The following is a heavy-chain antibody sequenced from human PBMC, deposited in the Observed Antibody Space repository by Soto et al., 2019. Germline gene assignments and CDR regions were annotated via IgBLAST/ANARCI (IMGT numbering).Heavy chain of an antibody. CDR2: ISYDGTNK. V-gene: IGHV3-30-3*01. Sequence: PGGSLRLSCAASGFSFSISPMHWVRQAPGKGPEWVALISYDGTNKFYADSVKGRFTISRDNSKSTLYLQVDSLRPGDAAVYYCARDPKTSGGQHWAFNYLDSWGQGTLVTVS. D-gene: IGHD7-27*01. CDR3: ARDPKTSGGQHWAFNYLDS. CDR1: GFSFSISP. J-gene: IGHJ4*02.